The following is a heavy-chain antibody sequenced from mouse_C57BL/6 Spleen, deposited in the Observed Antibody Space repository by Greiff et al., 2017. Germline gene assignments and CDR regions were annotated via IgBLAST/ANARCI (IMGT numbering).Heavy chain of an antibody. CDR1: GFSLTSYG. V-gene: IGHV2-6-1*01. D-gene: IGHD2-3*01. Sequence: QVQLKQSGPGLVAPSQSLSITCTVSGFSLTSYGVHWVRQPPGKGLEWLVVIWSDGSTTYNSALKSRLSISKDNSKSQVFLKMNSLQTDDTAMYYCARHDRWLPYAMDYWGQGTSVTVSS. J-gene: IGHJ4*01. CDR3: ARHDRWLPYAMDY. CDR2: IWSDGST.